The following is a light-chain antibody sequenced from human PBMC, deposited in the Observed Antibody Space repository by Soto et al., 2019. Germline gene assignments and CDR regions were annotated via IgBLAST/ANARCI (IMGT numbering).Light chain of an antibody. CDR2: AAS. Sequence: DIQLTQSPSFLSASIGDGVTITCRASQGISSYLAWYQQKPGKAPKLLLYAASTLQSGVPSRFSGSGSETDFTLTISSLQPEDFATYYCQQLNSFPPTFGPGTKVDLK. CDR1: QGISSY. J-gene: IGKJ3*01. CDR3: QQLNSFPPT. V-gene: IGKV1-9*01.